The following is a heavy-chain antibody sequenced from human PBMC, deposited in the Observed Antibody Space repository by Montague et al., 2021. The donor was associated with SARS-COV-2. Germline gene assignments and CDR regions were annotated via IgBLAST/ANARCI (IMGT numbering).Heavy chain of an antibody. CDR3: ASPGGYCSGGSCYYVY. CDR1: AGSISSHY. D-gene: IGHD2-15*01. CDR2: IYYSGSS. J-gene: IGHJ4*02. V-gene: IGHV4-59*11. Sequence: SETLSLTCTVSAGSISSHYWSWIRQPPGKGLEWIGYIYYSGSSNYNPSLKSRITISIDTSKNQFSLNLNSVTAADGAVYYCASPGGYCSGGSCYYVYWGQGTLVTVSS.